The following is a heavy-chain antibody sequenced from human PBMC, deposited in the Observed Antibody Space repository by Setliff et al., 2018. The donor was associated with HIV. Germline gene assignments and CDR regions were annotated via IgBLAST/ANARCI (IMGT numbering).Heavy chain of an antibody. D-gene: IGHD3-3*01. J-gene: IGHJ4*02. V-gene: IGHV3-9*01. Sequence: PGGSLRLSCAASGFTFDDYAMHWVRQAPGKGLEWVSGISWNSGSIGYVDSVKGRFTISRDNAKYSLYLQMNSLRAEDTAVYYCARDLESGIDYWGQGTLVTVSS. CDR3: ARDLESGIDY. CDR2: ISWNSGSI. CDR1: GFTFDDYA.